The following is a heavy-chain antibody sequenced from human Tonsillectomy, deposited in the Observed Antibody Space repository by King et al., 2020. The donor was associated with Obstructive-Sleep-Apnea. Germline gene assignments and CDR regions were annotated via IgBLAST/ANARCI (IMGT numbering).Heavy chain of an antibody. CDR3: AKDSLWRKDLSYFDY. J-gene: IGHJ4*02. CDR2: VSGSGGGT. Sequence: DVQLVESGGGLVQPGGSLRLSCAASGFTFSSYAMSWVRQAPGKGLEWVSTVSGSGGGTYYADSVKGRFTLSRDNSKNTLYLQVNSLRAEDTAVYYCAKDSLWRKDLSYFDYWGQGTLVTVSS. CDR1: GFTFSSYA. D-gene: IGHD2-15*01. V-gene: IGHV3-23*04.